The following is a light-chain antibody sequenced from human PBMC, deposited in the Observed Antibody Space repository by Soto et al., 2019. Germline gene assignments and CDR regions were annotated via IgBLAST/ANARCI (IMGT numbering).Light chain of an antibody. J-gene: IGLJ1*01. CDR1: SSDVGGYNY. Sequence: QSALTQPASVSGSPGQSITISCTGTSSDVGGYNYVSWYQQHPGKAPKLIIYQVTNRPSGVSNRFSGSKSGNAASLTISGLQAEDEADYYCSSYTSRTKLYVFGTGTKVTVL. CDR3: SSYTSRTKLYV. V-gene: IGLV2-14*01. CDR2: QVT.